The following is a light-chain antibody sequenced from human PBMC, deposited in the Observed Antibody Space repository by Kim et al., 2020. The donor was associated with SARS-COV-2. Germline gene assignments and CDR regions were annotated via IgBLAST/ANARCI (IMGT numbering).Light chain of an antibody. J-gene: IGKJ2*01. Sequence: SAAVGDRVTITGRASQGIDNWLAWYQQKPGRAPNLLIYLASTLESGVPSRFSGSGSGTEVTLTITSLQPDDFATYYCQHYSRFPYTFGQGTKLEIK. CDR1: QGIDNW. CDR3: QHYSRFPYT. CDR2: LAS. V-gene: IGKV1-5*03.